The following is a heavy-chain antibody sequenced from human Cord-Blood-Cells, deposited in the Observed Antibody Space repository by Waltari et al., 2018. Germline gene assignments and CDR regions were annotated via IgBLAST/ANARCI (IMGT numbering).Heavy chain of an antibody. Sequence: EVQLVESGGGSAQPGGSLRLSCAASGFTFSSYWMHWVRQAPGKGLVWVSRINRDGSSTSYADSVKGRFTISRDNAKNTLYLQMNSLRAEDTAVYYCARDVGIAAAGDYWGQGTLVTVSS. CDR1: GFTFSSYW. D-gene: IGHD6-13*01. J-gene: IGHJ4*02. V-gene: IGHV3-74*01. CDR3: ARDVGIAAAGDY. CDR2: INRDGSST.